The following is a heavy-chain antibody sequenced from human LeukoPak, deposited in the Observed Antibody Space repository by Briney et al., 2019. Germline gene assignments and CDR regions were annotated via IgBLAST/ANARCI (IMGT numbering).Heavy chain of an antibody. CDR3: ASAPRYSSSWPNNWFDP. J-gene: IGHJ5*02. CDR1: GYTFTGYY. CDR2: IIPIFGTA. Sequence: ASVKVSCKASGYTFTGYYMHWVRQAPGQGLEWMGWIIPIFGTANYAQKFQGRVTITADESTSTAYMELSSLRSEDTAVYFCASAPRYSSSWPNNWFDPWGQGTLVTVSS. D-gene: IGHD6-13*01. V-gene: IGHV1-69*13.